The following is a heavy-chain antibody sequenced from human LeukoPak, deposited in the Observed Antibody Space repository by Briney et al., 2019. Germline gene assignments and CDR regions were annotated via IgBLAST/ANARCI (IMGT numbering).Heavy chain of an antibody. V-gene: IGHV7-4-1*02. CDR2: INTNTGNP. CDR1: GYTFTSYA. D-gene: IGHD6-13*01. Sequence: ASVKVSCKASGYTFTSYAMNWVRQAPGQGLEWMGWINTNTGNPTYAQGFTGRFVFSLDTSVSTAYPQISSLKAEDTAVYYCARGIAAAGTSAPLQHWGQGTLVTVSS. CDR3: ARGIAAAGTSAPLQH. J-gene: IGHJ1*01.